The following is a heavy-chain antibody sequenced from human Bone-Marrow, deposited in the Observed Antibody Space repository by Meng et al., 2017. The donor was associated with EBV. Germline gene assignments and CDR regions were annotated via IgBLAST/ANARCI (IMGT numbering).Heavy chain of an antibody. CDR3: ARDSLWGRLKGAMDS. Sequence: QVQLQESGPGLVKPSGALSLPCAVSGGSISSGNWWTWVRQPPGKGLEWIGEIYHSGSTNYNPSLVSRVTISVDKSKNQFSLKLNSVTAADTAVYYCARDSLWGRLKGAMDSWGQGTLVTVSS. CDR2: IYHSGST. CDR1: GGSISSGNW. J-gene: IGHJ4*02. V-gene: IGHV4-4*02. D-gene: IGHD1-26*01.